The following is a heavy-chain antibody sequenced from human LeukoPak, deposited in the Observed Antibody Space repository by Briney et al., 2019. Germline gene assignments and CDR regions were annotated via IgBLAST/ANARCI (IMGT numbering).Heavy chain of an antibody. V-gene: IGHV3-7*01. J-gene: IGHJ4*02. CDR2: INHDATEK. D-gene: IGHD6-13*01. Sequence: GGSLRLSCAASGFTFSNYAMNWVRQAPGRGLEWVANINHDATEKYYVDSVKGRFTISRDNAKKSLYLQMNRLRADDTAVYHCARVRSAAAGPLDYWGQGTLVTVSS. CDR1: GFTFSNYA. CDR3: ARVRSAAAGPLDY.